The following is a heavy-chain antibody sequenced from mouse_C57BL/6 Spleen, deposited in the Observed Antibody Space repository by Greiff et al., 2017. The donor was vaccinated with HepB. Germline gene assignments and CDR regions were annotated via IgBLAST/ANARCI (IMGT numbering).Heavy chain of an antibody. Sequence: EVQVVESGGGLVQPGGSLCLPCAAPGFTFTDYYMSWVRQPPGKALEWLGFIRNKANGYTTEYSASVKGRFTISRDNSQSILYLQMNALRAEDSATYYCARYNELLYFDVWGTGTTVTVSS. CDR3: ARYNELLYFDV. J-gene: IGHJ1*03. CDR2: IRNKANGYTT. CDR1: GFTFTDYY. V-gene: IGHV7-3*01.